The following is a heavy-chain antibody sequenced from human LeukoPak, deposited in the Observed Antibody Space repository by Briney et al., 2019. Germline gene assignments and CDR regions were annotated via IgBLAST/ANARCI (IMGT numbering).Heavy chain of an antibody. CDR1: GGTFSGYA. Sequence: ASVKVSCKTSGGTFSGYAISWIRQAPGQGLEWMGWISAYNGNTNYAQKLQGRVTMTTDTSTSTAYMELRSLRSDDTAVYYCARLVATLNDYWGQGTLVTVSS. V-gene: IGHV1-18*01. CDR2: ISAYNGNT. D-gene: IGHD5-12*01. J-gene: IGHJ4*02. CDR3: ARLVATLNDY.